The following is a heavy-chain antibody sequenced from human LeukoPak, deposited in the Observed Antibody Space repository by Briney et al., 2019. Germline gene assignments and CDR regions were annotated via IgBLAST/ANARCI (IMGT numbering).Heavy chain of an antibody. CDR2: ISGGGGST. J-gene: IGHJ5*01. Sequence: SGGSLRLSCAASGFTFSSYAMNRVRQAPGKGLEWVSAISGGGGSTYYADSVKGRFTISRDNSKNTLYLQMNSLRAEDTAVYYCAEVQGSTFDSWGQGTLVTVSS. CDR1: GFTFSSYA. V-gene: IGHV3-23*01. D-gene: IGHD3-10*01. CDR3: AEVQGSTFDS.